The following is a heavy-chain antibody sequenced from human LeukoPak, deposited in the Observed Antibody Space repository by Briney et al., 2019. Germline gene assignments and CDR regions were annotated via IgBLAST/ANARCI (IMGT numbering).Heavy chain of an antibody. J-gene: IGHJ4*02. CDR3: ARVEPEQLWHFDY. V-gene: IGHV1-2*02. Sequence: ASVKVSCKASGYTFTGYYMHWVRQAPGQGLEWMGWINPNSGGTNYAQKFQGRVTMTRDTSISTAYMELSRLRSDDTAAYYCARVEPEQLWHFDYWGQGTLVTVSS. CDR1: GYTFTGYY. CDR2: INPNSGGT. D-gene: IGHD5-18*01.